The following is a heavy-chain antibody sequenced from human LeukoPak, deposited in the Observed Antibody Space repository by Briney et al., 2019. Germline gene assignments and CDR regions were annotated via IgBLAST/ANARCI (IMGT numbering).Heavy chain of an antibody. CDR3: ARAHPTSYDFWSGSHLYGMDV. Sequence: SQTLSLTCAVSGGSISSGGYSWSWIRQPPGKGLEWIGEINHSGSTNYNPSLKSRVTISVDTSKNQFSLKLSSVTAADTAVYYCARAHPTSYDFWSGSHLYGMDVWGQGTTVTVSS. CDR2: INHSGST. J-gene: IGHJ6*02. CDR1: GGSISSGGYS. V-gene: IGHV4-30-2*01. D-gene: IGHD3-3*01.